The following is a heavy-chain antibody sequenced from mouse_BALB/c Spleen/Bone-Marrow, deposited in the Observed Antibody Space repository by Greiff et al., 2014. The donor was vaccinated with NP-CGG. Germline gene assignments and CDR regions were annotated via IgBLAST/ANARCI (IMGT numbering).Heavy chain of an antibody. J-gene: IGHJ3*01. D-gene: IGHD2-3*01. Sequence: VQLQQSGAELMKPGASVKISCKATGYTFSSYWIEWVNQRPGHGLEWIGEILPGSGTTHYNEKFKDKATFTADTSSNTAYMQLSSLTSDDSAVYYCARGGYDTSIFAYWGQGTLVTVSA. CDR3: ARGGYDTSIFAY. CDR2: ILPGSGTT. CDR1: GYTFSSYW. V-gene: IGHV1-9*01.